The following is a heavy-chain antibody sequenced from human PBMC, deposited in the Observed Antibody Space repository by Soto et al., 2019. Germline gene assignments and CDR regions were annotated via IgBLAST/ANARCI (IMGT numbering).Heavy chain of an antibody. CDR2: ISYDGSNK. CDR3: AKENY. CDR1: GFPFSSYG. V-gene: IGHV3-30*18. J-gene: IGHJ4*02. Sequence: PGGSPRLSCAASGFPFSSYGMHWVRQAPGKGLEWVAVISYDGSNKYYADSVKGRFTISRDNSKNTLYLQMNSLRAEDTAVYYCAKENYWGQGTLVTVSS.